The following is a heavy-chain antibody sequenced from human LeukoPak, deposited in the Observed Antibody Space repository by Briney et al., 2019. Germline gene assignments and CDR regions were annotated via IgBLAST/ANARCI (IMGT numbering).Heavy chain of an antibody. V-gene: IGHV3-23*01. CDR3: AKTGDYFDSSDYYRPDAFDI. Sequence: RAGGPLSLSGAASGISFSTYAISWSRRAPGKGLKWVSAITGSGGRTYYADSVKGRFTISRDKSNNTLYLQMNSLRAEDTALYYCAKTGDYFDSSDYYRPDAFDIWGQGTMVTVSS. CDR2: ITGSGGRT. CDR1: GISFSTYA. D-gene: IGHD3-22*01. J-gene: IGHJ3*02.